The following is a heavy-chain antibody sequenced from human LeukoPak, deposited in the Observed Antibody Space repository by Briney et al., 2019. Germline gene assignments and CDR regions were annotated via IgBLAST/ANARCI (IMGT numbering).Heavy chain of an antibody. CDR3: AIGGWSSFDY. V-gene: IGHV1-46*01. CDR1: GYTFTSYY. Sequence: ASVKVSCKASGYTFTSYYMHWVRQAPGQGLEWMGIINPSGGTTSHAQKLQGRVTLTTDTSTTTAYMELRSLRSDDTAVYYCAIGGWSSFDYWGQGTLVTVSS. CDR2: INPSGGTT. D-gene: IGHD2-15*01. J-gene: IGHJ4*02.